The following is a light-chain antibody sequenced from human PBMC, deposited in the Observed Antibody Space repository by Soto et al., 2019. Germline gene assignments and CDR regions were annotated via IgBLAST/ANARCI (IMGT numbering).Light chain of an antibody. CDR2: DAS. CDR1: QSVSSY. J-gene: IGKJ5*01. Sequence: EVVLTQSPGTLSLSRGERATLSCRASQSVSSYLAWYQQKPGQAPRLLIYDASNRATGIPARFSGSGSGTDFTLTISRLEPEDFAVYYCQQRSNWPLITFGQGTRLEIK. V-gene: IGKV3-11*01. CDR3: QQRSNWPLIT.